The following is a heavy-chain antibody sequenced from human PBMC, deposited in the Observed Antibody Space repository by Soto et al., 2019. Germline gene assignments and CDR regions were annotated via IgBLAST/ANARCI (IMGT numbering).Heavy chain of an antibody. CDR1: GYTFTSYD. D-gene: IGHD1-7*01. Sequence: ASVKVSCKASGYTFTSYDINWVRQATGQGLEWMGWMNPNSGNTGYAQKFQGRVTMTRNTSISTACMELSSLRSEDTAVYYCARGSGNWNYEGNWFDPWGQGTLVTVSS. CDR3: ARGSGNWNYEGNWFDP. J-gene: IGHJ5*02. CDR2: MNPNSGNT. V-gene: IGHV1-8*01.